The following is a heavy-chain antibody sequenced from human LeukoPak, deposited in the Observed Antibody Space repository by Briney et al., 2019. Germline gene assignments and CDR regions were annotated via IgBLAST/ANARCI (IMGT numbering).Heavy chain of an antibody. Sequence: ASVKVSCKASGYTFTSYGISWVRQAPGQGLEWMGWISAYNGNTNYAQKLQGRVTMTTDTSTSTAYMELRSLRAEDTAVYYCAKKQYSSSNYYYYYMDVWGKGTTVTVSS. V-gene: IGHV1-18*01. CDR2: ISAYNGNT. CDR1: GYTFTSYG. D-gene: IGHD6-6*01. CDR3: AKKQYSSSNYYYYYMDV. J-gene: IGHJ6*03.